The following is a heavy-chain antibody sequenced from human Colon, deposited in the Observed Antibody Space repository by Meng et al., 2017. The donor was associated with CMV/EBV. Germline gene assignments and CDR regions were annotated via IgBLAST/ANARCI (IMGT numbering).Heavy chain of an antibody. CDR3: ARLEVRYCITPNCYTGDY. V-gene: IGHV3-7*01. J-gene: IGHJ4*02. CDR1: GFTFGSYW. D-gene: IGHD2-2*02. CDR2: IKHDVSEK. Sequence: GGSLRLSCAASGFTFGSYWMSWVRQAPGKGLEWVANIKHDVSEKYYVDSVKGRFTISRDNAKNSLYLQMNSLRADDTAVYYCARLEVRYCITPNCYTGDYWGQGTLVTVSS.